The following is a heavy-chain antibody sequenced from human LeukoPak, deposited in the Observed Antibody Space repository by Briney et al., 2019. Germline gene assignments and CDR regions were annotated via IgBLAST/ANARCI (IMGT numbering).Heavy chain of an antibody. V-gene: IGHV3-21*04. Sequence: GGSLRLSCAASGFTFSSYAMSWVRQAPGKGLEWVSAISSSGSTIYYADSVKGRFTISRDNAKNSLYLQMNSLRAEDTAVYYCARAFEYDFWSGFNQAYGMDVWGQGTTVTVSS. J-gene: IGHJ6*02. D-gene: IGHD3-3*01. CDR2: ISSSGSTI. CDR3: ARAFEYDFWSGFNQAYGMDV. CDR1: GFTFSSYA.